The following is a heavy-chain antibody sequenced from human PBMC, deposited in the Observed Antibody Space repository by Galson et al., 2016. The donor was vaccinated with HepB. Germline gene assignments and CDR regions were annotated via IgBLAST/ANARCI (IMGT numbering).Heavy chain of an antibody. CDR1: GFTFRSYI. CDR3: ARDLHDYVWGVSRLIFYGVEV. D-gene: IGHD3-16*01. J-gene: IGHJ6*02. CDR2: ISYDGSNT. V-gene: IGHV3-30-3*01. Sequence: SLRLSCAASGFTFRSYIFHWVRQSLGKGLEWVAAISYDGSNTFYADSVKGRFTIYRDNSQNTLSLQMNSLRGEDTAVYYCARDLHDYVWGVSRLIFYGVEVWGQGTAVIVSS.